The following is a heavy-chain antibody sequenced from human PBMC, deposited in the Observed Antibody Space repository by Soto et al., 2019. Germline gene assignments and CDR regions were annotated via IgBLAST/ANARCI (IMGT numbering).Heavy chain of an antibody. CDR3: ARDFAGTNDY. D-gene: IGHD1-1*01. J-gene: IGHJ4*02. V-gene: IGHV1-18*01. CDR1: GYTFTSYG. CDR2: IKAYNGNT. Sequence: QVQLLQSGAEVKKPGASVKVSCKASGYTFTSYGISWVRQAPGQGLEGMGWIKAYNGNTNYAQKLQGRVTMTTDTSPITAYMELRSLRSDDTDVYYCARDFAGTNDYWGQGTLVTVSS.